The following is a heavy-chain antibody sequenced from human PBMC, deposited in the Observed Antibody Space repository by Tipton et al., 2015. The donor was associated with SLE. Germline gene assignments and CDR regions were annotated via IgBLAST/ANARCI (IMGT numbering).Heavy chain of an antibody. CDR1: EYTFTGYY. D-gene: IGHD6-19*01. CDR2: INPNSGGT. J-gene: IGHJ4*02. Sequence: QVQLVQSGAEVKKPGASVKVSCKASEYTFTGYYMHWVRQAPGQGLEWMGRINPNSGGTNYAQKLQGRVTMTTDTSTSTAYMELRSLRSDDTAVYYCARGGSGWAFDYWGQGTLVTVSS. V-gene: IGHV1-2*06. CDR3: ARGGSGWAFDY.